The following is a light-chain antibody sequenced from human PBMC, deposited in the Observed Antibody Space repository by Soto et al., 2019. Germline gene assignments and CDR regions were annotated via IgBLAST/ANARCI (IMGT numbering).Light chain of an antibody. J-gene: IGLJ3*02. CDR3: QSYDSSNHLWV. CDR1: SGSIASNY. CDR2: EDN. Sequence: NFMLTQPHSVSESPGKTVTISCTRSSGSIASNYVQWYQQRPGSAPTTVIYEDNQRPSGVPDRFSGSIDSSSNSASLTISGLKTEDEADYYCQSYDSSNHLWVFGGGTKLTGL. V-gene: IGLV6-57*03.